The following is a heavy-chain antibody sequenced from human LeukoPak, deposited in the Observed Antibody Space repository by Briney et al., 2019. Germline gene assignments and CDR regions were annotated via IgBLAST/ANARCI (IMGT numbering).Heavy chain of an antibody. CDR1: GDSISSSSYY. J-gene: IGHJ5*02. CDR2: IYYSGST. V-gene: IGHV4-39*01. Sequence: PSETLSLTCTVSGDSISSSSYYWGWIRQPPGKGLEWIGNIYYSGSTYYNPSLKSRVTISVDMSKNQFSLRLSSVTAADTAVYYCARHAPYGSLWFDPWGQGTLVTVSS. D-gene: IGHD4-17*01. CDR3: ARHAPYGSLWFDP.